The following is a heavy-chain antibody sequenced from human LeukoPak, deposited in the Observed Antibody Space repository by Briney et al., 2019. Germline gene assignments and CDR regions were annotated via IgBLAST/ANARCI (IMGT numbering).Heavy chain of an antibody. CDR1: GFTFTTYN. CDR2: ISGSSNYI. J-gene: IGHJ4*02. CDR3: ARGGRSARNFDG. V-gene: IGHV3-21*01. D-gene: IGHD3-16*01. Sequence: PGGSLRLSCAASGFTFTTYNMNWVRQAPGKGLEWVSSISGSSNYIYYADSVKGRFTISRDNAKNSLYLQMNSLRAEDTAVYYCARGGRSARNFDGGRQGTLVAVS.